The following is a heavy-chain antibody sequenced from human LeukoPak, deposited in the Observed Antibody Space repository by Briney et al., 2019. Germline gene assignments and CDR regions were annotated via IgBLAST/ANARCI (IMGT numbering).Heavy chain of an antibody. D-gene: IGHD1-20*01. CDR3: ASVDYNWNYFHY. CDR2: IKYSGST. V-gene: IGHV4-39*01. J-gene: IGHJ4*02. Sequence: SETLSLTCTVSGGSINSRNYFWGWIRQPPGKGLEWIGSIKYSGSTYYKPSLQSRVTISVDTSKSQFSLKLSSVTAADTAVYYCASVDYNWNYFHYWGQGTLVTVSS. CDR1: GGSINSRNYF.